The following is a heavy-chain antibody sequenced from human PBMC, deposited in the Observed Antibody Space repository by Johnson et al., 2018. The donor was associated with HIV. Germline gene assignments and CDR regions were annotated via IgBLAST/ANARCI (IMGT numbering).Heavy chain of an antibody. J-gene: IGHJ3*02. CDR2: IYSGGST. CDR1: GFTFSRNA. Sequence: VQLVESGGGVVQPGRSLRLSCAASGFTFSRNAMHWVRQAPGKGLEWVAVIYSGGSTYYADSVKGQFTISRDNSKNTLYLQMNSLRAEDTAVYYCARLSWDSDAFDIWGQGTMVTVSS. V-gene: IGHV3-66*04. D-gene: IGHD1-26*01. CDR3: ARLSWDSDAFDI.